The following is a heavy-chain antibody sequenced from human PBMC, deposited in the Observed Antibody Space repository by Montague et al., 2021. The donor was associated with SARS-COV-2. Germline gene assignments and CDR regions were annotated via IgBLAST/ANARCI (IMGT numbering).Heavy chain of an antibody. V-gene: IGHV4-59*13. CDR3: ASADSVRRAVNWFDH. CDR2: IYNSGGI. Sequence: SETLSLTCTVSGGSISGYYWTWIRQPPGKGLEWLGYIYNSGGINSNPSLKSRVTMSVDTSKNQFSLKLTSVTAADTAVYYCASADSVRRAVNWFDHWGQGTPVTVSS. D-gene: IGHD3-10*01. CDR1: GGSISGYY. J-gene: IGHJ5*02.